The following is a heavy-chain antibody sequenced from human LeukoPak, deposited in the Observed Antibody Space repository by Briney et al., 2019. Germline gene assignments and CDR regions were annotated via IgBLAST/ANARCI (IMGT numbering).Heavy chain of an antibody. J-gene: IGHJ4*02. Sequence: GGSLRLSCAASGFTFSRSWMSWVRQAPGKGLECVANIKEDGSVKNYVDSVKGRFTISRDNAKNSLSLQMNSLRVEDTAVYYCARTYYDILTGYNPYFDYWGQGILGTVSS. D-gene: IGHD3-9*01. V-gene: IGHV3-7*01. CDR1: GFTFSRSW. CDR2: IKEDGSVK. CDR3: ARTYYDILTGYNPYFDY.